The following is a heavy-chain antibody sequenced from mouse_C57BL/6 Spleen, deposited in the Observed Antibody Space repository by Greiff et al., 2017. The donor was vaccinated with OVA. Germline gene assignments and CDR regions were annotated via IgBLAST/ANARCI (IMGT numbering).Heavy chain of an antibody. CDR1: GFSLTSYG. Sequence: QVQLQQSGPGLVQPSQSLSITCTVSGFSLTSYGVHWVRQSPGKGLEWLGVIWSGGSTDYNAAFLSRLSISKDNSKSQVFFKMNSLQADDTAIYYCAKNYYGSSYGRYFDVWGTGTTVTVSS. CDR2: IWSGGST. CDR3: AKNYYGSSYGRYFDV. V-gene: IGHV2-2*01. J-gene: IGHJ1*03. D-gene: IGHD1-1*01.